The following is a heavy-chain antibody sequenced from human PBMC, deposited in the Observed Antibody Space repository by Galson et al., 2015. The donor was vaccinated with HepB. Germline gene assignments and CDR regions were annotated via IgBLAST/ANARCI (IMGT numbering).Heavy chain of an antibody. CDR2: IYAGGNT. Sequence: SLRLSCAASGFTVSHNYMTWVRQAPGKGLEWVSIIYAGGNTYYEGSVKGRFTISRHSSTNTLYLQMNSLRTEDTAVYYCAGRRDYSKPLGYWGQGTLVTVSS. CDR3: AGRRDYSKPLGY. V-gene: IGHV3-53*04. J-gene: IGHJ4*02. CDR1: GFTVSHNY. D-gene: IGHD4-11*01.